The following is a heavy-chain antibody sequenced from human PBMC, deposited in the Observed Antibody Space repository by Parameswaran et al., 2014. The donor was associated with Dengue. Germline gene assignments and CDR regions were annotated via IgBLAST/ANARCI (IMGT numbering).Heavy chain of an antibody. Sequence: QAGGSLRLSCTASGFIFSSYAMHWVRQAPGKGLEWVAVISYEGGNQHYADSVKGRFTISRDNSNTLYLQMNSLRAEDTAVYYCARDPSGRIWWGYFDYWGHGTLVTVSS. CDR3: ARDPSGRIWWGYFDY. V-gene: IGHV3-30-3*01. CDR2: ISYEGGNQ. J-gene: IGHJ4*01. D-gene: IGHD2-15*01. CDR1: GFIFSSYA.